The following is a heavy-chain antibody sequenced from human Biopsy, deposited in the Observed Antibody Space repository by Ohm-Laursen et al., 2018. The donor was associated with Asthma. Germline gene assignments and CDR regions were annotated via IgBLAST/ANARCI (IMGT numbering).Heavy chain of an antibody. CDR2: ISGSGGST. D-gene: IGHD2-15*01. CDR1: GFTFSSYA. J-gene: IGHJ4*02. CDR3: AKAREDIVVVVAVSDS. Sequence: SLRLSCAASGFTFSSYAMSWVSQPPGKGLEWVSAISGSGGSTYYADSVKGRFTISRDNSKNTLHLQMNSLRAEDTAVYYCAKAREDIVVVVAVSDSWGQGTLVTVSS. V-gene: IGHV3-23*01.